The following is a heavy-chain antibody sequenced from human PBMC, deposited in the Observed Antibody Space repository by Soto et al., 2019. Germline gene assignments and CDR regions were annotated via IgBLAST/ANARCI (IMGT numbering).Heavy chain of an antibody. CDR2: IYYSGST. V-gene: IGHV4-61*05. CDR3: ARTSTMGLFDP. J-gene: IGHJ5*02. CDR1: GGSISSSSYY. Sequence: ETLSLTCTVSGGSISSSSYYWGWIRQPPGKGLEWIGYIYYSGSTNYNPSLKSRVTISVDTSKNQFSLKLSSVAAADTAVYYCARTSTMGLFDPWGQGTLVTVSS.